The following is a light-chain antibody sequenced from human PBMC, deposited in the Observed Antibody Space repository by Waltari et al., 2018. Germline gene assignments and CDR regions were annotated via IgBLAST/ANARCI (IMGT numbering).Light chain of an antibody. CDR1: SSDVGAYNY. CDR3: CSYAGSYTWV. J-gene: IGLJ3*02. CDR2: DVS. V-gene: IGLV2-11*01. Sequence: QSARTQPRSVSGSPGQSVIISCTGTSSDVGAYNYVSWYQQHPGKAPKLMIYDVSKRPSGVPDRFSGSKSGNTASLTISGLQAEDEADYYCCSYAGSYTWVFGGGTKLTVL.